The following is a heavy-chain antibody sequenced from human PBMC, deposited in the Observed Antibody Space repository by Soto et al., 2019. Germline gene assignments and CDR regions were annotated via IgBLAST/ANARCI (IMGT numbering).Heavy chain of an antibody. CDR2: IYSGGST. Sequence: GGSLRLSCAASGFTVSSNYMSWVRQAPGKGLEWASVIYSGGSTYYADSVKGRFTISRDNSKNTLYLQMNSLRAEDTAVYYCARGPSSGWYDWYFDLWGRGTLVTVSS. D-gene: IGHD6-19*01. CDR1: GFTVSSNY. CDR3: ARGPSSGWYDWYFDL. V-gene: IGHV3-66*01. J-gene: IGHJ2*01.